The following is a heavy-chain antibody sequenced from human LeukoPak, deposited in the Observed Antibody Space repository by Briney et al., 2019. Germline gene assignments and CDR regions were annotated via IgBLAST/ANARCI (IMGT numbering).Heavy chain of an antibody. J-gene: IGHJ4*02. Sequence: GGSLRLSCAASGFTSTNAWMSWVRQAPGKGLEWVGRIKSKTDGGTRDFAAPVKGRFSISRDDSKNTVYLQMNSLKIEDTAVYYCATGTGMSDFDYWGRGTLVTVSS. CDR3: ATGTGMSDFDY. CDR1: GFTSTNAW. CDR2: IKSKTDGGTR. D-gene: IGHD3-10*01. V-gene: IGHV3-15*01.